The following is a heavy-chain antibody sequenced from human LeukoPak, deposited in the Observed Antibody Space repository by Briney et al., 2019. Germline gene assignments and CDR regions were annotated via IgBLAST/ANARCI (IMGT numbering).Heavy chain of an antibody. CDR3: AKMPTTVVTIRDSTGRYYFDY. D-gene: IGHD4-23*01. J-gene: IGHJ4*02. CDR1: GFTFSSYA. Sequence: GGSLRLSCAASGFTFSSYAMSWVRQAPGKGLEWVSAISGSGGSTYYADSVKGRFTISRDNSKNTLYLQMNSLRAEDTAVYYCAKMPTTVVTIRDSTGRYYFDYWGQGTLVTVSS. CDR2: ISGSGGST. V-gene: IGHV3-23*01.